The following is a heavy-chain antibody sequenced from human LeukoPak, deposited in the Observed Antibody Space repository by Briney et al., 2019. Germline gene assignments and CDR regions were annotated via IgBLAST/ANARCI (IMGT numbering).Heavy chain of an antibody. J-gene: IGHJ4*02. CDR2: ISYDGSNK. CDR1: GFTFSSYG. D-gene: IGHD3-22*01. V-gene: IGHV3-30*18. CDR3: AKDLDDSSGYYY. Sequence: GGSLRLSCAASGFTFSSYGMHWVRQAPGKGLEWVAVISYDGSNKYYADSVKGRFTISRDNSKNTLYLQMNSLRAEDTAVYYCAKDLDDSSGYYYWGQGTLVTVSS.